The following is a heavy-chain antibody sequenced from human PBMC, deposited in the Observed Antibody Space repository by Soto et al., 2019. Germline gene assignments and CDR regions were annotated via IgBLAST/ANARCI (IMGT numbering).Heavy chain of an antibody. Sequence: EVQLVESGGGLVQPGGSLRLSCVASGFTFSSYDIHWVRQTTGKGLEWVSGIGTAGNTYYAGSVKGRFTISRENALNSVYLQMSSLRAGDTAVYHCGRGAQGFDSWGQGALVTVSS. CDR1: GFTFSSYD. V-gene: IGHV3-13*01. CDR2: IGTAGNT. J-gene: IGHJ4*02. CDR3: GRGAQGFDS.